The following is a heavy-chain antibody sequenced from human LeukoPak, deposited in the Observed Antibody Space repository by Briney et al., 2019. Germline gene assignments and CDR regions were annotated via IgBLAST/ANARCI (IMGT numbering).Heavy chain of an antibody. V-gene: IGHV4-61*02. CDR2: IYTSGST. CDR1: GGSISSGSYY. Sequence: SETLSLTCTVSGGSISSGSYYWSWIRQPAGKGLEWIGRIYTSGSTNYNPSLKSRVTISVDTSKNQFSLKLSSVTAADTAVYYCARESSIVGALGSDAFDIWGQGTMVAVSS. CDR3: ARESSIVGALGSDAFDI. D-gene: IGHD1-26*01. J-gene: IGHJ3*02.